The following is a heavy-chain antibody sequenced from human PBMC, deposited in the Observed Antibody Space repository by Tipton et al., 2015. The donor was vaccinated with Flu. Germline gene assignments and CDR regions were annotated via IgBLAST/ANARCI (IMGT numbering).Heavy chain of an antibody. Sequence: LRLSCSISGGFITSGSYYWSWIRQSAGRGLEGIGRIHTTGSVNYNPSLRGRVTMAGVTSRNHFSLQLTSVTAADTAVYFCARSPRYSGSGIYPYYFDDWGQGTLVTVAS. CDR1: GGFITSGSYY. J-gene: IGHJ4*02. D-gene: IGHD3-10*01. CDR3: ARSPRYSGSGIYPYYFDD. V-gene: IGHV4-61*02. CDR2: IHTTGSV.